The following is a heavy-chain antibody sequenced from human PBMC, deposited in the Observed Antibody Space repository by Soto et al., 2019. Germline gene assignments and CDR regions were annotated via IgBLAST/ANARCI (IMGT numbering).Heavy chain of an antibody. D-gene: IGHD3-22*01. V-gene: IGHV1-69*01. Sequence: QVQLVQSGAEVKKPGSSVKVSCKASGGTFSSYAISWVRQAPRQGLEWMGGIIPIFGTANYAQKFQGRVTITADESTSTAYMELSSLRSEDTAVYYCARALPIIYDSSGYYGGWFDPWGQGTLVTVSS. CDR1: GGTFSSYA. CDR2: IIPIFGTA. J-gene: IGHJ5*02. CDR3: ARALPIIYDSSGYYGGWFDP.